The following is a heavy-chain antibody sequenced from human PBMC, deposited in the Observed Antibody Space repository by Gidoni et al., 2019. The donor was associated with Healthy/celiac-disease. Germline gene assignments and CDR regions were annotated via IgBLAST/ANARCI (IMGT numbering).Heavy chain of an antibody. Sequence: GSGGSTYYADSVKGRFTISRDNSKNTLYLQMNSLRAEDTAVYYCAKAHMTTVSYFDYWGQGTLVTVSS. CDR2: GSGGST. J-gene: IGHJ4*02. V-gene: IGHV3-23*01. CDR3: AKAHMTTVSYFDY. D-gene: IGHD4-4*01.